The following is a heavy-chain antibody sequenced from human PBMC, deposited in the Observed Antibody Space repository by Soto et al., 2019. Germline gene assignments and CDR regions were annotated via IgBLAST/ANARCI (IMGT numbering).Heavy chain of an antibody. CDR2: IWYDGSNK. J-gene: IGHJ4*02. Sequence: GGSLRLSCAASGFTFSSYGMHWVRQAPGKGLEWVAVIWYDGSNKYYADSVKGRFTISRDNSKNTLYLQMNSLRAEDTAVYYCARDEPNYGDYDYWGQGTLVTVSS. CDR3: ARDEPNYGDYDY. D-gene: IGHD4-17*01. CDR1: GFTFSSYG. V-gene: IGHV3-33*01.